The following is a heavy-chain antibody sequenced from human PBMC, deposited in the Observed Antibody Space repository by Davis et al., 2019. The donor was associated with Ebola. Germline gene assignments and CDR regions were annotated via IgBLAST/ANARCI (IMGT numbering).Heavy chain of an antibody. CDR1: GFPVSDNY. J-gene: IGHJ6*04. V-gene: IGHV3-53*01. CDR2: IYSGDNT. CDR3: ARSGLSFGVVKYHYGMDV. D-gene: IGHD3-3*01. Sequence: GGSLRLSCAASGFPVSDNYMNWVRQAPGKGLEWVSLIYSGDNTYYADSVKGRFTISRDSSKKTMYLQMNSLRAEDTAVYYCARSGLSFGVVKYHYGMDVWGKGTTVTVSS.